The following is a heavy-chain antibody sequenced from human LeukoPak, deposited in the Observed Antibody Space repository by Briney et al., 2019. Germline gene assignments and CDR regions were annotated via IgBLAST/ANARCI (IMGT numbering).Heavy chain of an antibody. V-gene: IGHV1-18*01. CDR1: GYTFTSYG. J-gene: IGHJ3*02. CDR2: ISAYNAYT. D-gene: IGHD3-22*01. Sequence: ASVKVSCKASGYTFTSYGISWVRQAPGQGLELMGWISAYNAYTNYAQKVQGRVTMTTDTSTSTVYMELRSLRSDDTAVYYCARDGHRRYHYDSSGREDAFDIWGQGTMVTVSS. CDR3: ARDGHRRYHYDSSGREDAFDI.